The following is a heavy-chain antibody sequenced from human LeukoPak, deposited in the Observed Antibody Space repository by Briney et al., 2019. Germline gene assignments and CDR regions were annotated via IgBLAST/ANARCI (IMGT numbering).Heavy chain of an antibody. Sequence: PSETLSLTCTVSGGSISSYYWSWIRQPPGKGLEWIGYIYYSGSTNYNPSLKSRVTISVDTSKNQFSLKLSSVTAADTAVYYCARERYDWYQLERAFDYWGQGTLVTVSS. V-gene: IGHV4-59*01. D-gene: IGHD2-2*01. J-gene: IGHJ4*02. CDR2: IYYSGST. CDR3: ARERYDWYQLERAFDY. CDR1: GGSISSYY.